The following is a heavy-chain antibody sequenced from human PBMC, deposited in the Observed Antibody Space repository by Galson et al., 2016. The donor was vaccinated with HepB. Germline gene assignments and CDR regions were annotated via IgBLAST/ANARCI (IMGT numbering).Heavy chain of an antibody. Sequence: SLRLSCAASGFTVSSYYMSWVRQAPGKGLEWVSVIYSGDTTYYADSVKGRFTIARDNSKNTLYLQMNSLTAEDTAVYYCASHSDHSSGYYYGMDVWGQGTTVTVSS. CDR3: ASHSDHSSGYYYGMDV. CDR2: IYSGDTT. V-gene: IGHV3-53*01. J-gene: IGHJ6*02. CDR1: GFTVSSYY. D-gene: IGHD3-22*01.